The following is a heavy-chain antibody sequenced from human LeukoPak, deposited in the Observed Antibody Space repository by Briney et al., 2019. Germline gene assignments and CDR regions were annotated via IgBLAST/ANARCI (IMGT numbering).Heavy chain of an antibody. V-gene: IGHV4-61*02. CDR3: AREGSSWTFDY. CDR2: IYTSGST. Sequence: SETLSLTCTVSGGSISSGSYYWSWIRQPAGKGLEWIGRIYTSGSTNYNPSLKSRVTISVDTSKNQFSLKLSSVTAADTAVYYCAREGSSWTFDYWGQGTLVTVSS. D-gene: IGHD6-13*01. J-gene: IGHJ4*02. CDR1: GGSISSGSYY.